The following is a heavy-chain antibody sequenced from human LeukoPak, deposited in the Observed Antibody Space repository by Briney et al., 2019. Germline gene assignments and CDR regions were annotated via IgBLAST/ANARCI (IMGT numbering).Heavy chain of an antibody. J-gene: IGHJ6*02. CDR1: GYTFTSYG. V-gene: IGHV1-18*01. D-gene: IGHD5-18*01. CDR3: ASTDTAMATGYYYGMDV. CDR2: ISAYNGNT. Sequence: ASVKVSCKASGYTFTSYGISWVRQAPGQGLEWMGWISAYNGNTNYAQKLQGRVTMTTDTSTSTAYMELRSLRSDDTAVYYCASTDTAMATGYYYGMDVWGQGTTVTVSS.